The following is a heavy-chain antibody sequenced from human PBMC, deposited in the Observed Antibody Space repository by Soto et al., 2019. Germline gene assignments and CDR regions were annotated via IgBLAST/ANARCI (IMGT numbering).Heavy chain of an antibody. V-gene: IGHV4-30-2*01. CDR3: ASFCGRTSCRNSDY. CDR2: IYHSGSA. J-gene: IGHJ4*02. D-gene: IGHD2-2*01. CDR1: GGSISSGGYS. Sequence: SETLSLTCAVSGGSISSGGYSWSWIRQPPGKGLEWIGYIYHSGSAYYNPSLKSRVTISVDRSKNQFSLKLSSVTAADTAVYYCASFCGRTSCRNSDYWGQGTLVTVSS.